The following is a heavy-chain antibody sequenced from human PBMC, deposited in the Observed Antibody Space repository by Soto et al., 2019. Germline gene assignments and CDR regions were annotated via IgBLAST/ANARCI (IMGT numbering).Heavy chain of an antibody. J-gene: IGHJ4*02. CDR2: INRDGTMT. CDR3: VKESRSGGSW. CDR1: GFTFSDSW. D-gene: IGHD2-15*01. V-gene: IGHV3-7*01. Sequence: LRLSCVASGFTFSDSWMTWVRQVPGKGLEWVANINRDGTMTNYVDSMGGRFAISRDNPRSSVYLHMTNLRTEDTAIYHCVKESRSGGSWWGQGTLVTVSS.